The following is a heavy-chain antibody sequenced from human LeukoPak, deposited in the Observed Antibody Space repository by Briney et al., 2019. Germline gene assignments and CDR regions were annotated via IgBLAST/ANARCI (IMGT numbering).Heavy chain of an antibody. CDR2: ISGSGGST. CDR1: GFTFSSYA. V-gene: IGHV3-23*01. Sequence: GGSLRLSCAASGFTFSSYAMSWVRQAPGKGLEWVSAISGSGGSTYYADSVKGRFTISRDNSKNTLYLQMNSLRAEDTAVYYCAKDVTGYSSGWYLDWGQGTLVTVSS. D-gene: IGHD6-19*01. J-gene: IGHJ4*02. CDR3: AKDVTGYSSGWYLD.